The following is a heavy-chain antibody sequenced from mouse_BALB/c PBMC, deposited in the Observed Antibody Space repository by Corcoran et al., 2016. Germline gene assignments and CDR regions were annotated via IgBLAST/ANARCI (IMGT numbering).Heavy chain of an antibody. Sequence: EVQLQQSGPELVKPGASVKMSCKASGYTFTSYVMHWVKQEPGQGLEWIGYIYPYNDDTKYNEEFKGKATLTSDKSSSTAYMELSSMTSEDSAVYYCAREVPGGYPFDYWGQGTTLTVSS. J-gene: IGHJ2*01. CDR3: AREVPGGYPFDY. CDR2: IYPYNDDT. V-gene: IGHV1S136*01. CDR1: GYTFTSYV. D-gene: IGHD2-2*01.